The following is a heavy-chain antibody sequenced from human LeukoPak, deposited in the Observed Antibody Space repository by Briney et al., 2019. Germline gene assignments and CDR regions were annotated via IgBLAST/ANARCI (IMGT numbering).Heavy chain of an antibody. Sequence: ASVKVSCKASGYTFTDYYTHWVRQAPGQGLEWMGWINPNSGGTNYAQKFQGRVTMTRDMSTSTVYMELSSLRSEDTAVYYCARVFSRGNSVIHDAFDIWGQGTMVTVSS. J-gene: IGHJ3*02. CDR2: INPNSGGT. CDR3: ARVFSRGNSVIHDAFDI. D-gene: IGHD4-23*01. V-gene: IGHV1-2*02. CDR1: GYTFTDYY.